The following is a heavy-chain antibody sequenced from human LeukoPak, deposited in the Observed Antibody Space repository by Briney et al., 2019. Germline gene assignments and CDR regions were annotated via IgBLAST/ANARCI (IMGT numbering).Heavy chain of an antibody. CDR2: IHTSGST. CDR1: GGSISSYY. V-gene: IGHV4-4*07. J-gene: IGHJ4*02. CDR3: ALLSGIAAAGVDY. D-gene: IGHD6-13*01. Sequence: PSGTLSLTCTVSGGSISSYYWTWIRQPAGKGLEWIGRIHTSGSTNHNPSLKSRVTISVDTSKNQFSLKLSSVTAADTAVYYCALLSGIAAAGVDYWGQGTLVTVSS.